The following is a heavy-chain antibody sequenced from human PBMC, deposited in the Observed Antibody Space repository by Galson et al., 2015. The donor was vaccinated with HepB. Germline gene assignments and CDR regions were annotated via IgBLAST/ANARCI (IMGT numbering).Heavy chain of an antibody. CDR3: ARDLKSDGSGYPDY. Sequence: SLRLSCAASGFTFRGYAMSWVRQAPGKGLEWVSAISGSGDSTSYADSVKGRFTISRDTSKNTLYLQMNSLRAEDTAVYYCARDLKSDGSGYPDYWGQGTLVTVSS. V-gene: IGHV3-23*01. D-gene: IGHD3-22*01. CDR2: ISGSGDST. J-gene: IGHJ4*02. CDR1: GFTFRGYA.